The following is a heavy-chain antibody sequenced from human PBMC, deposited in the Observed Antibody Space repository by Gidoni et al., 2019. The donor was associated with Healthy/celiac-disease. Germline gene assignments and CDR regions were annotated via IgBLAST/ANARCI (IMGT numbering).Heavy chain of an antibody. J-gene: IGHJ4*02. CDR2: ISYDGSNK. Sequence: QVQLVESGGGVVQPGRSLRLSCAASGFTFRSYRMHWVRQAPGKGLEWVAVISYDGSNKYYADSVKGRFTISRDNSKNTLYLQMNSLRAEDTAVYYCAKDRAHYYDSSGYYPDYWGQGTLVTVSS. D-gene: IGHD3-22*01. CDR3: AKDRAHYYDSSGYYPDY. CDR1: GFTFRSYR. V-gene: IGHV3-30*18.